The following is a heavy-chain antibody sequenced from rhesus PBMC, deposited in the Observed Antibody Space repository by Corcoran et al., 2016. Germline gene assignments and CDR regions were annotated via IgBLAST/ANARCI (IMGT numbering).Heavy chain of an antibody. V-gene: IGHV3S5*01. D-gene: IGHD3-34*01. J-gene: IGHJ4*01. CDR2: ISSGGDST. Sequence: EVQLVETGGGLVQPGGSLKLSFSASVFTLSIFVMRLVCQAPGKGLEWVAAISSGGDSTFYADSVKGRFTISRDNSKNTLSLQMNSLRAEDTAVYYCAKDWGYWGQGVLVTVSS. CDR1: VFTLSIFV. CDR3: AKDWGY.